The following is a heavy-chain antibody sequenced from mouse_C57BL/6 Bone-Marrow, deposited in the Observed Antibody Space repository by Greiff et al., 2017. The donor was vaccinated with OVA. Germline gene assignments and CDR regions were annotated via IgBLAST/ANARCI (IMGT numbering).Heavy chain of an antibody. CDR1: GYSITSGYY. J-gene: IGHJ1*03. V-gene: IGHV3-6*01. CDR2: ISYDGSN. CDR3: ARDDGYLPYWYFDV. Sequence: VQLQQSGPGLVKPSQSLSLTCSVTGYSITSGYYWNWIRQFPGNKLEWMGYISYDGSNNYNPSLKNRISITRDTSKNQFFLKLNSVTTEDTATYYCARDDGYLPYWYFDVWGTGTTVTVSS. D-gene: IGHD2-3*01.